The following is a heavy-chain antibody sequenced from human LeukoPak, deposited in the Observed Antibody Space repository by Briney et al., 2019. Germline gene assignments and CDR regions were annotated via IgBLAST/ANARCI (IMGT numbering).Heavy chain of an antibody. J-gene: IGHJ3*02. V-gene: IGHV4-59*01. D-gene: IGHD3-22*01. CDR2: IYYSGST. CDR1: GGSISSYY. CDR3: ARLSSGSRSDAFDI. Sequence: SETLSLTCTVSGGSISSYYWSWIRQPPGKGLEWIGYIYYSGSTNYNPSLKSRVTISVDTSKYQFSLKLSSVTAADTAVYYCARLSSGSRSDAFDIWGQGTMVTVSS.